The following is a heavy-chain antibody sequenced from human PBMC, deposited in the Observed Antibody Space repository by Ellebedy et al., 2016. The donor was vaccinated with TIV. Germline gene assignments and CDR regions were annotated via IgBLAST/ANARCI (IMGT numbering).Heavy chain of an antibody. Sequence: GGSLRLSXAASGFSLSSHWMNWIRQAPGRGPEWVANINRDGSTTNYAESVRGRFPISRDNSNNMLYLQMNSLRAEDTAVYYCAKEGTTWQYAFDIWGQGTMVTVSS. D-gene: IGHD1-14*01. V-gene: IGHV3-7*01. J-gene: IGHJ3*02. CDR2: INRDGSTT. CDR1: GFSLSSHW. CDR3: AKEGTTWQYAFDI.